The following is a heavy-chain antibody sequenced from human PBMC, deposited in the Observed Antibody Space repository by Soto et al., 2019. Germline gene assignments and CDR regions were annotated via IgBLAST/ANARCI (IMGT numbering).Heavy chain of an antibody. V-gene: IGHV3-23*01. J-gene: IGHJ4*02. D-gene: IGHD2-15*01. CDR2: ILPDETG. Sequence: DVNLLQSGGGSAQPRGSLRLSCATSGFAFSTYAMTWVRQVPGRGLEWVSTILPDETGFYTVSVKGRFTISRDNFRGILYLQMNDLWGEDAAIYFCAKDRLPTSGQRFYFDSWGQGSLVIVSS. CDR1: GFAFSTYA. CDR3: AKDRLPTSGQRFYFDS.